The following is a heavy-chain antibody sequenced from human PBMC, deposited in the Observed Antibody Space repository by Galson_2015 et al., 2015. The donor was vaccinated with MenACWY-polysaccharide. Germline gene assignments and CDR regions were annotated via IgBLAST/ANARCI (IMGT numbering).Heavy chain of an antibody. V-gene: IGHV3-53*01. Sequence: SLRLSCAASGFTVSRAYLSWVRQAPGKGLEWVSGIYGAGTASYADSVKGRCTISRDNSKNTVDLQINGLRVEDTAVYYCARPKEDSSGYYQDAFDVWGQGTVVTVSS. J-gene: IGHJ3*01. CDR2: IYGAGTA. D-gene: IGHD3-22*01. CDR3: ARPKEDSSGYYQDAFDV. CDR1: GFTVSRAY.